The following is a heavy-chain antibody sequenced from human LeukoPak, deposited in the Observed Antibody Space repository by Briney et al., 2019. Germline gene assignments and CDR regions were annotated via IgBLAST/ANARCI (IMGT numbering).Heavy chain of an antibody. CDR3: ARDPEGFWSGYRGWYFDL. CDR1: GYTFTGYY. V-gene: IGHV1-2*02. Sequence: ASVKVSCKASGYTFTGYYMHWVRQAPGQGLEWMGWINPNSGGTNYAQKFQGRVTMTRDTSINTAYMELSRLRSDDTAVYYCARDPEGFWSGYRGWYFDLWGRGTLVTVSS. D-gene: IGHD3-3*01. CDR2: INPNSGGT. J-gene: IGHJ2*01.